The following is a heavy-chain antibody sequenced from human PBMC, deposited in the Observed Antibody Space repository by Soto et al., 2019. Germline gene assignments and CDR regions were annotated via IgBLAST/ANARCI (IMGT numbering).Heavy chain of an antibody. Sequence: GASVKVSCKASGGTFSSYAISWVRQAPGQGLEWMGGIIPIFGTANYAQKFQGRVTITADESTSTAYMELSSLRSEDTAVYYCASPNCISTSCPDHYYYYGMDVWGQGTTVTVSS. CDR3: ASPNCISTSCPDHYYYYGMDV. D-gene: IGHD2-2*01. V-gene: IGHV1-69*13. CDR1: GGTFSSYA. CDR2: IIPIFGTA. J-gene: IGHJ6*02.